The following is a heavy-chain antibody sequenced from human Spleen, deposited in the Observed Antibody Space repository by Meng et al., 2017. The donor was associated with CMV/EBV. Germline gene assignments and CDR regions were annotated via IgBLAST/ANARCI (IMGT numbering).Heavy chain of an antibody. D-gene: IGHD2-2*01. CDR2: ISSSGSTI. CDR1: GFTFSDYY. Sequence: GESLKISCAASGFTFSDYYMSWIRQAPGKGLEWVSYISSSGSTIYYADSVKGRFTISRDNAKNSLYLQMNSLRAEDTAVYYCARDCSSTSCLGGGMDVWGQGTTVTVSS. J-gene: IGHJ6*02. CDR3: ARDCSSTSCLGGGMDV. V-gene: IGHV3-11*04.